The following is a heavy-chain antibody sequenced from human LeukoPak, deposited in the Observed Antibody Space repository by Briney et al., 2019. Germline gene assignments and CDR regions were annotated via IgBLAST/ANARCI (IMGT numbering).Heavy chain of an antibody. V-gene: IGHV1-8*03. CDR1: GGTFSSYA. CDR3: ARAVSSTSWGFDYYYYMDV. J-gene: IGHJ6*03. D-gene: IGHD2-2*01. CDR2: MNPNSGNT. Sequence: ASVKVSCKASGGTFSSYAISWVRQAPGQGLEWMGWMNPNSGNTGYAQKFQGRVTITRNTSISTAYMELSSLRSEDTAVYYCARAVSSTSWGFDYYYYMDVWGKGTTVTVSS.